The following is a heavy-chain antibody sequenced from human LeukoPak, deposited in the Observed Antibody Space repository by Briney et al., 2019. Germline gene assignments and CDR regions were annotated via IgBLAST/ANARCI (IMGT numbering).Heavy chain of an antibody. CDR3: AKDLHYGFDY. J-gene: IGHJ4*02. Sequence: PGGSLRLSCAASGFTFSSYGMHWVRQAPGKGLEWVAVISYDGSSKYYADSVKGRFTISRDNSKNTLYLQMNSLRAEDTAVYYCAKDLHYGFDYWGQGTLVTVSS. CDR2: ISYDGSSK. D-gene: IGHD4-17*01. V-gene: IGHV3-30*18. CDR1: GFTFSSYG.